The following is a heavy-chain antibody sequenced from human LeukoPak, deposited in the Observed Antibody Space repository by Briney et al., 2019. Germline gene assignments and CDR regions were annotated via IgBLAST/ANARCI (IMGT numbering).Heavy chain of an antibody. CDR3: ARDLSSSWYSLGF. Sequence: LPWGSLRLSCTDSGITFDDYGLSWVRQAPGKGLEWVAGINWDGGATAYADSVKGRFTISRDNAKNSVFLQMSSLRADDTALYLCARDLSSSWYSLGFWGQGTLVTVSS. D-gene: IGHD6-13*01. J-gene: IGHJ4*02. V-gene: IGHV3-20*01. CDR1: GITFDDYG. CDR2: INWDGGAT.